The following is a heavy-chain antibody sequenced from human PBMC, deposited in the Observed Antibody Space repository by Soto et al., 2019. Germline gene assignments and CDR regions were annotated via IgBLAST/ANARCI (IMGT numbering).Heavy chain of an antibody. Sequence: SETLSLTCTVSGGSISSYYWSWIRQPPGKGLEWIGYIYYSGSTNYNPSLKSRVTISVDTSKNQFSLKLSSVTAADTAVYYCARHPYYDFWSGYYTGWFDPWGQGTLVTVSS. V-gene: IGHV4-59*08. J-gene: IGHJ5*02. CDR3: ARHPYYDFWSGYYTGWFDP. CDR2: IYYSGST. D-gene: IGHD3-3*01. CDR1: GGSISSYY.